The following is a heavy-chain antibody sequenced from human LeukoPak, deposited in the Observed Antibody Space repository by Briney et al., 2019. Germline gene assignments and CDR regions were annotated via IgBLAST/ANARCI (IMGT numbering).Heavy chain of an antibody. V-gene: IGHV4-39*07. CDR1: GGSISSSSYY. CDR3: ARVVRYCSSTSCYDIVYNWFDP. D-gene: IGHD2-2*01. Sequence: SETLSLTCTVSGGSISSSSYYWGWIRQPPGKGLEWIGSIYYSGSTYYNPSLKSRVTISVDTSKNQFSLRLSSVTAADTAVYYCARVVRYCSSTSCYDIVYNWFDPWGQGTLVTVPS. CDR2: IYYSGST. J-gene: IGHJ5*02.